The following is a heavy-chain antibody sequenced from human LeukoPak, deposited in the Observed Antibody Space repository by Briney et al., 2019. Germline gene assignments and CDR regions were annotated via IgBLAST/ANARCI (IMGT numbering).Heavy chain of an antibody. J-gene: IGHJ6*03. CDR1: GGSISSYY. D-gene: IGHD6-13*01. CDR3: ALQDPRGYSSSWYYDYYYYYMDV. V-gene: IGHV4-59*04. Sequence: SETLSLTCTVSGGSISSYYWSWIRQPPGKGLEWIGSIYHSGSTYYNPSLKSRVTISVDTSKNQFSLKLSSVTAADTAVYYCALQDPRGYSSSWYYDYYYYYMDVWGKGTTVTVSS. CDR2: IYHSGST.